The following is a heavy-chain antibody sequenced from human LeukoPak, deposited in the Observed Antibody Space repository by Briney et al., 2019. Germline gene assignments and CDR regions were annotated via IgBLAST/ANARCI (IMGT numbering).Heavy chain of an antibody. CDR3: ARTTAMRALDY. CDR1: GGSISSYY. D-gene: IGHD5-18*01. J-gene: IGHJ4*02. CDR2: IYHSGST. V-gene: IGHV4-59*12. Sequence: SETLSLTCTVSGGSISSYYWSWIRQPPGKGLEWIGYIYHSGSTYYNPSLKSRVTISVDRSKNQFSLKLSSVTAADTAVYYCARTTAMRALDYWGQGTLVTVSS.